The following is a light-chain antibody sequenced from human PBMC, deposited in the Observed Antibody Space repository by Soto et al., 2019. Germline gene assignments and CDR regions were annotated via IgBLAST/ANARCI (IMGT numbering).Light chain of an antibody. CDR3: QQYGDWPLT. CDR1: QSVSSN. J-gene: IGKJ4*01. Sequence: ITQSPSTLSASVGDRVTLSCRASQSVSSNFLAWYQQKPGQAPRLLIFGVSNRAAGIPARFSGSGSGTDFTLTISSLQSEDFAVYYCQQYGDWPLTFGGGTKVDIK. CDR2: GVS. V-gene: IGKV3-15*01.